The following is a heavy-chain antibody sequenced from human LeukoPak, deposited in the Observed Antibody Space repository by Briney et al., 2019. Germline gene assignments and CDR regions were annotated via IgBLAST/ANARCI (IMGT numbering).Heavy chain of an antibody. J-gene: IGHJ4*02. CDR3: AKEPGEGGSAFDY. D-gene: IGHD3-16*01. V-gene: IGHV3-30*02. Sequence: GGSLRLSCAASGFSFNNYGIDWVRQAPGKGLEWVTFMQYDGSDKFYADSVKGRFTISRDNSKNTVYLQMNSLRTEDTAVYFCAKEPGEGGSAFDYWGQGTLVTVYS. CDR1: GFSFNNYG. CDR2: MQYDGSDK.